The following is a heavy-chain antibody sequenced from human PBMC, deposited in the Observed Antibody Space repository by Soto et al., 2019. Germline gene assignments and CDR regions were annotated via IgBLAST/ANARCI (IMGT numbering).Heavy chain of an antibody. J-gene: IGHJ5*02. V-gene: IGHV5-51*01. CDR3: ARGYGSGWSPYSWFDP. Sequence: GESLKISGKGSGYSFTSYWIGWVLQMTGKGLEWMGIIYPGDSDTRYSPSFQGQVTISADKSISTAYLHWSSLKASDTAMYYCARGYGSGWSPYSWFDPWGQGTLVTVSS. D-gene: IGHD6-19*01. CDR2: IYPGDSDT. CDR1: GYSFTSYW.